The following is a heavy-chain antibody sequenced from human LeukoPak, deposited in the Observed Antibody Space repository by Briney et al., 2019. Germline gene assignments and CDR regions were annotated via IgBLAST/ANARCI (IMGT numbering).Heavy chain of an antibody. Sequence: PSETLSLTCSVSGGSISSYYWSWIRQPPGKRLEWIGDNHHSGSTHYNPSLKSRVTISMDTSKNQFSLKLSSVTAADTAVYYCARETSWLGGDAFDIWGPGTMVSVSS. CDR2: NHHSGST. J-gene: IGHJ3*02. V-gene: IGHV4-59*01. CDR3: ARETSWLGGDAFDI. CDR1: GGSISSYY. D-gene: IGHD2-2*01.